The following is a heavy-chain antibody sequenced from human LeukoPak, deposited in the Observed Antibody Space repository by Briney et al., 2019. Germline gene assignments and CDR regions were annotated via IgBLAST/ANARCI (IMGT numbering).Heavy chain of an antibody. D-gene: IGHD3-3*01. J-gene: IGHJ6*02. CDR2: ISSSGSTI. V-gene: IGHV3-11*01. Sequence: GGSLRLSCAASGFTFSDYYMSWIRQAPGKGLEWVSYISSSGSTIYYADSVKGRFTISRDNAKNSLYLQMNGLRAEDTAVYYCARRRFLEWPDYYGMDVWGQGTTVTVSS. CDR1: GFTFSDYY. CDR3: ARRRFLEWPDYYGMDV.